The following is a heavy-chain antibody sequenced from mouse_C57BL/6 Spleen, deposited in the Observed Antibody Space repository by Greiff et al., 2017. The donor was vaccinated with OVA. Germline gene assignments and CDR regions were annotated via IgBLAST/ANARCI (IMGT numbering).Heavy chain of an antibody. V-gene: IGHV1-59*01. CDR3: TRAGYHRYYYAMDY. Sequence: QVQLQQPGAELVRPGTSVKLSCKASGYTFTSYWMHWVKQRPGQGLEWIGVIDPSDSYTNYNQKFKGKAKLTVDTSSSTAYMQLSSLTSEDSAVYYCTRAGYHRYYYAMDYWGQGTSVTVSS. D-gene: IGHD5-1-1*01. J-gene: IGHJ4*01. CDR2: IDPSDSYT. CDR1: GYTFTSYW.